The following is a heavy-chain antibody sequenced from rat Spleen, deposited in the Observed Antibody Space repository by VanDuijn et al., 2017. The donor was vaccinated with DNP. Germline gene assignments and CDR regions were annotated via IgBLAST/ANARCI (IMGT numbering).Heavy chain of an antibody. CDR3: VRWFNSGYYFDY. D-gene: IGHD4-3*01. V-gene: IGHV5-22*01. J-gene: IGHJ2*01. Sequence: EVQLVESGGGLVQPGRSLKLSCAASGFTFSDYYMAWVRQAPTKGLEWVAYISYDGSHSNYGDSVKGRFTISRDNAKSTLYLQMNSPRSEDMATYYCVRWFNSGYYFDYWGQGVMVTVSS. CDR1: GFTFSDYY. CDR2: ISYDGSHS.